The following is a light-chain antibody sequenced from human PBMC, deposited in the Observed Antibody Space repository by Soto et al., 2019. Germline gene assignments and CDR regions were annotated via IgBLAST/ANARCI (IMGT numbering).Light chain of an antibody. V-gene: IGLV2-8*01. CDR3: SSYAGSNNFV. J-gene: IGLJ1*01. CDR2: EVT. Sequence: QSVLTQPPSASGFPGQSVTISCTGTSSDVGYYDYVSWYQKHPGKAPKLVIYEVTKRPSGVPDRVSASKSGNTASLTVSGLRAGDEADYYCSSYAGSNNFVFGSGTKVTVL. CDR1: SSDVGYYDY.